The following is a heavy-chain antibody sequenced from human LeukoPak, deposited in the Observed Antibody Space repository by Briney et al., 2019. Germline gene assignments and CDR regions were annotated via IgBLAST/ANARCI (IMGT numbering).Heavy chain of an antibody. D-gene: IGHD6-19*01. J-gene: IGHJ4*02. CDR1: GYSISSGYY. CDR2: IHHSGST. V-gene: IGHV4-38-2*01. Sequence: SETLSLTCAVSGYSISSGYYWGWIRPPPGKGLEWIGSIHHSGSTYYNPSLKSRLTISVDTPKNQFSLKLSSVTAADTAVYYCARGGSSGWFEGYFDYWGQGTLVTVSS. CDR3: ARGGSSGWFEGYFDY.